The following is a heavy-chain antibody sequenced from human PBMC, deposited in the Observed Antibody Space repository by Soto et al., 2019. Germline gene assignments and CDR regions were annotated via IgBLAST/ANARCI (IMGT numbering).Heavy chain of an antibody. CDR3: AAPYSTGHRLLGY. J-gene: IGHJ4*02. D-gene: IGHD6-19*01. V-gene: IGHV3-21*01. CDR1: GFTFSSYA. CDR2: ISSSSTFT. Sequence: PGGSLRLSCAASGFTFSSYAMSWVRQAPGKGLEWLSSISSSSTFTHYADSVKGRFTISRDNAKNSLYLQMNSLRAEDTAVYYCAAPYSTGHRLLGYWGQGTLVTVSS.